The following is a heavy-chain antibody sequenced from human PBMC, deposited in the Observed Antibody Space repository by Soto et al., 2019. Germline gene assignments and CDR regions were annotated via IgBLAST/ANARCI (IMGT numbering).Heavy chain of an antibody. CDR3: TSGRYSLYYYYYYGMDV. CDR1: GFTFGDYA. Sequence: PGGSLRLSCLASGFTFGDYAMSWFRQAPGKGLEWVGFIRSKAYGGTTEYAASVKGRFTISRDDSKSIAYLQMNSLKTEDTAAYYCTSGRYSLYYYYYYGMDVWGQGTMGTASS. J-gene: IGHJ6*02. CDR2: IRSKAYGGTT. V-gene: IGHV3-49*03. D-gene: IGHD4-4*01.